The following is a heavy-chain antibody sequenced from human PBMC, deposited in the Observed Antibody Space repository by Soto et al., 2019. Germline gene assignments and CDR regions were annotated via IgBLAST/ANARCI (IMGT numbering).Heavy chain of an antibody. CDR1: GFIFKMYC. CDR3: TRGPRPTSIGTGAF. J-gene: IGHJ4*02. Sequence: AVCLRLSCETSGFIFKMYCIHWVRQVPVQGPQWVARITDDGSTTYYAASVEGRFTISRDNAKNALYLQMTSLRPDDTAVYYCTRGPRPTSIGTGAFWGQGTLVTVSS. V-gene: IGHV3-74*01. D-gene: IGHD3-10*01. CDR2: ITDDGSTT.